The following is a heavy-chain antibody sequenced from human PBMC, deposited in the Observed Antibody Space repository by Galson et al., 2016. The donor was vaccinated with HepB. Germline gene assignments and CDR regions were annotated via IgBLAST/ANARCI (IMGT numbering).Heavy chain of an antibody. V-gene: IGHV3-11*06. Sequence: SLRLSCAASGFMFSDCHMSWIRQAPGKGLEWLSYISYNARYTNYTDSVKGRFTISRDNVKNSLYLQMNSLRAEDTAVYYCARGGPTISVAGSLDYWGQGTLVTVST. J-gene: IGHJ4*02. CDR1: GFMFSDCH. CDR2: ISYNARYT. D-gene: IGHD6-19*01. CDR3: ARGGPTISVAGSLDY.